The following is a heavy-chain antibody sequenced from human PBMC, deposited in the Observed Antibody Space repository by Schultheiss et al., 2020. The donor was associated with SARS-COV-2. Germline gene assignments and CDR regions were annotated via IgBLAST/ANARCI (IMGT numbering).Heavy chain of an antibody. V-gene: IGHV3-21*05. J-gene: IGHJ4*02. CDR2: ISSSSSYI. CDR3: AREGLIAAHRAARGDY. CDR1: GFTFSSYA. D-gene: IGHD6-13*01. Sequence: GGSLRLSCAASGFTFSSYAMHWVRQAPGKGLEWVSYISSSSSYIYYADSVKGRFTISRDNAKNSLYLQMNSLRAEDTAVYYCAREGLIAAHRAARGDYWGQGTLVTVSS.